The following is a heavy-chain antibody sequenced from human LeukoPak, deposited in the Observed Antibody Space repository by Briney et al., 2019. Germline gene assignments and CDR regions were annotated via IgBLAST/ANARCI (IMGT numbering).Heavy chain of an antibody. CDR3: TRRGVITVALDY. D-gene: IGHD6-19*01. Sequence: SETLSLTCTVSGGSISTSSYYWDWIRQPPGKGLEWIGSFYYSGSTYYNPSLKSRVTISVDTSKNLFSLKLSSVTAADRAVYYCTRRGVITVALDYWGQGTLVTVSS. CDR2: FYYSGST. J-gene: IGHJ4*02. V-gene: IGHV4-39*01. CDR1: GGSISTSSYY.